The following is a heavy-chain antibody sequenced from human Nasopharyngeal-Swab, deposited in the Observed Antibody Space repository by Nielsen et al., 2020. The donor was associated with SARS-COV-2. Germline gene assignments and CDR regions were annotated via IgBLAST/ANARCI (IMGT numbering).Heavy chain of an antibody. CDR1: GFTFDDYA. J-gene: IGHJ4*02. CDR2: ISWNSGSI. D-gene: IGHD3-16*01. CDR3: AKANYDYVWGSYSGY. Sequence: GGSLRLSCAASGFTFDDYAMHWVRQAPGKGLEWVSGISWNSGSIGYADSVKGRFTISRDNAKNSLYLQMNSLRAEDTALYYCAKANYDYVWGSYSGYWGQGTLVTVSS. V-gene: IGHV3-9*01.